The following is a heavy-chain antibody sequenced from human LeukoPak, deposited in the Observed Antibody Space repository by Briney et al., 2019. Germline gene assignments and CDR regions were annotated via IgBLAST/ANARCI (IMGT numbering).Heavy chain of an antibody. CDR1: GGSFSNYY. CDR2: IYSSGHI. J-gene: IGHJ6*03. V-gene: IGHV4-59*08. Sequence: PSDPLSLTCSVSGGSFSNYYWSWLRQPPGKGLEWIGYIYSSGHINYKPSLQSRVTLSVDTSKNQVSLKLTSVTAADTAVYYCARQPNYYYYLDVWGKGTTVTVPS. CDR3: ARQPNYYYYLDV.